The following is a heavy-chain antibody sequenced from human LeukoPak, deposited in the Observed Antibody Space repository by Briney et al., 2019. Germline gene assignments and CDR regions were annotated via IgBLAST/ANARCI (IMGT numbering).Heavy chain of an antibody. Sequence: GGSLRLSCAASGFSFSSYSMDWVRQGPGKGRGWGSYISTSGGTIYYADSVKGRFTISRDNAKNSLYLPLNSLRAEATAVYYCANGKNIFIAEAGTHWYFDLWGRGTLVTVSS. V-gene: IGHV3-48*01. CDR1: GFSFSSYS. D-gene: IGHD6-13*01. CDR3: ANGKNIFIAEAGTHWYFDL. CDR2: ISTSGGTI. J-gene: IGHJ2*01.